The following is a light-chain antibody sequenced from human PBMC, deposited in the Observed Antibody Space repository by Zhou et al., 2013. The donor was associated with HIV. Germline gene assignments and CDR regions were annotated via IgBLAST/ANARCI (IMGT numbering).Light chain of an antibody. Sequence: DIQMTQSPSTLSASVGDRVTITCRASQSISTWLAWYQQKPGKAPNLLIYKASTLQGGVPSRFSGSGSGTDFTLTISSLQPDDFATYSCQQTYTTPYTFGQGTKLQIK. CDR3: QQTYTTPYT. CDR2: KAS. J-gene: IGKJ2*01. CDR1: QSISTW. V-gene: IGKV1-5*03.